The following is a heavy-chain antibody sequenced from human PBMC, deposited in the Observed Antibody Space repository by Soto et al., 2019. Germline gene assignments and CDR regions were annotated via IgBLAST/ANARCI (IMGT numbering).Heavy chain of an antibody. CDR3: VRHAQWIIRAY. V-gene: IGHV4-39*01. CDR2: IYSSENT. J-gene: IGHJ4*02. Sequence: SETLSLTCTVSGGSVSSDTYSWGWIRQSPGRGLEWIGTIYSSENTYYNPSLLSRVTISVDTSKNEFSLRLSSVTAADTAVYYCVRHAQWIIRAYWGQGSLVTVS. CDR1: GGSVSSDTYS. D-gene: IGHD5-12*01.